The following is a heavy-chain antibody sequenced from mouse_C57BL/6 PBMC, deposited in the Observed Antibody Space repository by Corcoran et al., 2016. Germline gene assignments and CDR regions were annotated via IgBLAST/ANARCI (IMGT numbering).Heavy chain of an antibody. D-gene: IGHD6-1*01. CDR1: GYTFTDYY. V-gene: IGHV1-26*01. CDR2: INPNNGGT. Sequence: EVQLQQSGPELVKPGASVKISCKASGYTFTDYYMNWVKQSHGKSLEWIGDINPNNGGTSYNQKFKGKATLTVDKSSSTAYMELRSLTSEDSAVYYCAREGGHTLYFDVWGTGTTVTVSS. CDR3: AREGGHTLYFDV. J-gene: IGHJ1*03.